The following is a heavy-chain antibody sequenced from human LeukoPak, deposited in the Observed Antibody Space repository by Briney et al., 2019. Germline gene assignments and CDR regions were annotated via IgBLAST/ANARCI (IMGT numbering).Heavy chain of an antibody. D-gene: IGHD3/OR15-3a*01. Sequence: SETLSLTCAVSGGSFSGYYWSWIRQPPGKGLEWIGEINHSGSLNYNASLKSRVSISADTSKNQFSLKLTSVTASDTAVYYCARESGGTGHWGQGTLLTVSS. CDR1: GGSFSGYY. CDR3: ARESGGTGH. J-gene: IGHJ4*02. V-gene: IGHV4-34*01. CDR2: INHSGSL.